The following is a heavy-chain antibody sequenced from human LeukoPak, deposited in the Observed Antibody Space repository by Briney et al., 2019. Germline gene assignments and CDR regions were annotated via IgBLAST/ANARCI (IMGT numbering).Heavy chain of an antibody. CDR1: GFTFSDYY. CDR2: ISTSGSPR. CDR3: ASPGGSHDYSNYAL. Sequence: GGSLRLSCAASGFTFSDYYMSWIRQAPGKGLECVSYISTSGSPRYYADSVKGRFAISRDNTKSSLYLQMNSLRAEDTAVYYCASPGGSHDYSNYALWGQGTLVTVSS. D-gene: IGHD4-11*01. J-gene: IGHJ4*02. V-gene: IGHV3-11*01.